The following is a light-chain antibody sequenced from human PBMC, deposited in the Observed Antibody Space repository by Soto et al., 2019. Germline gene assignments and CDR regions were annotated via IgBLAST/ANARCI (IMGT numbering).Light chain of an antibody. V-gene: IGKV3-15*01. J-gene: IGKJ4*01. Sequence: EIVMTESPATLSVSPGERATLSCRASQDIGSTLAWYQQKPGQTPRLLIYGASTRATGVPARFSGSGSGTEFTLTINSLQSEDSAVYYCQRYNNWPLTFGGGTKVDIK. CDR1: QDIGST. CDR3: QRYNNWPLT. CDR2: GAS.